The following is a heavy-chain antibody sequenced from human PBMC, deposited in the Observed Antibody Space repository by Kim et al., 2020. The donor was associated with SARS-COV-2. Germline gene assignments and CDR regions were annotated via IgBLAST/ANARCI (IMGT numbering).Heavy chain of an antibody. J-gene: IGHJ4*02. Sequence: GGSLRLSCAASGFTFSSYAMHWVRQAPGKGLEWVAVISYDGSNKYYADSVKGRFTISRDNSKNTLYLQMNSLRAEDTAVYYCARSGGVVVIAPLDYWGQGTLVTVSS. V-gene: IGHV3-30-3*01. CDR3: ARSGGVVVIAPLDY. CDR1: GFTFSSYA. CDR2: ISYDGSNK. D-gene: IGHD2-21*01.